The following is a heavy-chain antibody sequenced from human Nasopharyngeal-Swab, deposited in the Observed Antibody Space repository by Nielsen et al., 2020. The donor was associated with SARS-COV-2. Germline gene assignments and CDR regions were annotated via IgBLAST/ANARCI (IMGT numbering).Heavy chain of an antibody. V-gene: IGHV1-3*04. CDR1: GSLYSNDA. D-gene: IGHD3-22*01. Sequence: ASVKVSCKASGSLYSNDAIHWVRQAPGQGLEWMGYVYMGSGNTRSSEKFQGRVTITADKSTTTAYMELSSLRSEDTAVYYCARGADVSTYYYDSSGYYYVPFDDWGLGTLVTVSS. CDR2: VYMGSGNT. J-gene: IGHJ4*02. CDR3: ARGADVSTYYYDSSGYYYVPFDD.